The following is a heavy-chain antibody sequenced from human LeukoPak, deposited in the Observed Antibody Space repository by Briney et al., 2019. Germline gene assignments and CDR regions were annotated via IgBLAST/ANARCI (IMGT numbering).Heavy chain of an antibody. CDR3: ARLENYDFWSGYLPHYYMDV. Sequence: PGGSLRLSCAASGFTFSSYSMNWVRQAPGKGLEWVSYISSSSSTIYYADSVQGRFTISRDNAKNSLYLQMNSLRAEDTAVYYCARLENYDFWSGYLPHYYMDVWGKGTTVTVSS. CDR2: ISSSSSTI. D-gene: IGHD3-3*01. V-gene: IGHV3-48*01. CDR1: GFTFSSYS. J-gene: IGHJ6*03.